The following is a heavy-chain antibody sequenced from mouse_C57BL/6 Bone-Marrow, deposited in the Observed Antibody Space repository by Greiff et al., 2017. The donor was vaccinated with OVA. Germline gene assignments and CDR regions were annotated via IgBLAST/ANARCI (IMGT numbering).Heavy chain of an antibody. Sequence: QVQLQQSGAELAKPGASVKLSCKASGYTFTSYWMHWVNQRPGQGLEWIGYITPSSGYTKYNQKFQDKATLNADKSSSTAYMQLSSLPDEDSAVYYCARSFTTVVAKEYYYAMDYWGQGTAVTVSS. J-gene: IGHJ4*01. D-gene: IGHD1-1*01. V-gene: IGHV1-7*01. CDR3: ARSFTTVVAKEYYYAMDY. CDR1: GYTFTSYW. CDR2: ITPSSGYT.